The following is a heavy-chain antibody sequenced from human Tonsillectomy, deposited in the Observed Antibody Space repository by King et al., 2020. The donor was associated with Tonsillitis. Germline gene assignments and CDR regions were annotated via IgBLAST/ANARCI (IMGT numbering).Heavy chain of an antibody. D-gene: IGHD4-17*01. CDR3: AKDIVPTVTHTFDY. CDR1: GFTFDDYA. V-gene: IGHV3-9*01. Sequence: VQLVESGGGLVQPGRSLRLSCAASGFTFDDYAMHWVRQAPGKGLEWVSGISWNSGSIGYADSVKGRFTISRDNAKNSLYLQMNSLRAEDTALYYCAKDIVPTVTHTFDYWGQGTLVTVSS. CDR2: ISWNSGSI. J-gene: IGHJ4*02.